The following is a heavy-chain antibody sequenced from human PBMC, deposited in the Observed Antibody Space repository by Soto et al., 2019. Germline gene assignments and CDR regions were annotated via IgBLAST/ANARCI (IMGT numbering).Heavy chain of an antibody. CDR3: AREAYGSDAFDI. Sequence: EVQLVESGGGLVQPGGSLRLSCAASGFTVSSNYMSWVRQAPGKGLVWVSVIYSGGSTYYADSVKGRFTISRDNSKNTLYLQMNSLRAEDTAVYYCAREAYGSDAFDIWGQGTMVTVSS. D-gene: IGHD1-26*01. CDR1: GFTVSSNY. V-gene: IGHV3-66*01. J-gene: IGHJ3*02. CDR2: IYSGGST.